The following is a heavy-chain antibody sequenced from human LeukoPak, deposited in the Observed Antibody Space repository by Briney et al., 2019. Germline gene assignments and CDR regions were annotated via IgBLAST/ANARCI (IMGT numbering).Heavy chain of an antibody. CDR3: ASVRLGELSLFDY. Sequence: PSETLSLTCTVSGGSISSYYWSWIRQPPGKGLEWIGYIYYSGSTNCNPSLKSRVTISVDTSKNQFSLKLSSVTAADTAVYYCASVRLGELSLFDYWGQGTLVTVSS. V-gene: IGHV4-59*01. J-gene: IGHJ4*02. CDR1: GGSISSYY. D-gene: IGHD3-16*02. CDR2: IYYSGST.